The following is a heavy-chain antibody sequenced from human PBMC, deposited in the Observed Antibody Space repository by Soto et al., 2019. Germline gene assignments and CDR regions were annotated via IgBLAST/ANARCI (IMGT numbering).Heavy chain of an antibody. CDR2: INPNSGGT. J-gene: IGHJ3*02. Sequence: ASVKVSCKASGYTFTGYYMHWVRQAPGQGLEWMGWINPNSGGTNYAQKFQGWVTMTRDTSISTAYMELSRLRSDDTALYYCARAVQFVRTYNAFDIWGQGTMVTVSS. CDR1: GYTFTGYY. CDR3: ARAVQFVRTYNAFDI. D-gene: IGHD6-6*01. V-gene: IGHV1-2*04.